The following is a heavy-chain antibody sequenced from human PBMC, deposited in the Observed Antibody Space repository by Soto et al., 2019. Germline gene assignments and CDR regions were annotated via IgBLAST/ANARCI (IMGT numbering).Heavy chain of an antibody. V-gene: IGHV3-21*01. D-gene: IGHD3-9*01. J-gene: IGHJ3*02. CDR3: ARVGTGSSTPLDI. Sequence: SLRLSCVDSGFLFTRSNMNWVRQAPGKGLEWVSSITSASDYIFYADSVKGRFTISRDNAKNSLYLQMNSLRAEDTAVYYCARVGTGSSTPLDIWGQGTMVTVSS. CDR1: GFLFTRSN. CDR2: ITSASDYI.